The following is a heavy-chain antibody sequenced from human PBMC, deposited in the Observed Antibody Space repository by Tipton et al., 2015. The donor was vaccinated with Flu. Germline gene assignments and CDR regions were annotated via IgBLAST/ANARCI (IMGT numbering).Heavy chain of an antibody. CDR1: GDSIVSRYF. CDR3: VRRDYSNYVSEPKNWFDP. Sequence: LRLSCSVSGDSIVSRYFWGWIRQPPGKGLEWIGNVHQTGSTYYNPSLRSRVTIAVDRPKNQFSLRLTSVTAADTAVYYCVRRDYSNYVSEPKNWFDPWGQGILVTVSS. J-gene: IGHJ5*02. D-gene: IGHD4-11*01. CDR2: VHQTGST. V-gene: IGHV4-38-2*01.